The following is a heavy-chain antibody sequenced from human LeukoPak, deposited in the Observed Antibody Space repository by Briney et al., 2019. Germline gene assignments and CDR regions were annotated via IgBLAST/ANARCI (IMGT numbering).Heavy chain of an antibody. CDR1: GGSISSYY. CDR3: ARTECTNGVCYFYMDV. Sequence: PSETLSVTCTVSGGSISSYYWSWIRQPPGKGLEWIGYIYYSGSTNYNPSLKSRVTISVDTSKNQFSLKLSSVTAADTAVYYCARTECTNGVCYFYMDVWGKGTTVTVSS. V-gene: IGHV4-59*01. CDR2: IYYSGST. J-gene: IGHJ6*03. D-gene: IGHD2-8*01.